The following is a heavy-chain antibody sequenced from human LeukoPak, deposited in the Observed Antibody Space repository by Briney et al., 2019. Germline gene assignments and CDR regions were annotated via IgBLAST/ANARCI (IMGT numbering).Heavy chain of an antibody. CDR3: ARRDAALPNPVDV. CDR2: IIPIFDTT. CDR1: GGTFSSYA. D-gene: IGHD2-15*01. V-gene: IGHV1-69*13. J-gene: IGHJ6*02. Sequence: ASVKVSCKASGGTFSSYAISWVRQAPGPRLEWMGGIIPIFDTTNYAQRFQGRVTITADESTSTAYMELSSLRSEDTAVYYCARRDAALPNPVDVWGQGTTVTVSS.